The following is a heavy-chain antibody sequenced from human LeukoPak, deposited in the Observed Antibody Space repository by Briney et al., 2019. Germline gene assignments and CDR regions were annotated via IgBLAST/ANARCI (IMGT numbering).Heavy chain of an antibody. CDR2: ISAYNGNT. Sequence: ASVKVSCKASGYTFTSYGISWVRQAPGQGLEWMGWISAYNGNTNYAQKLQGRVTMTTDTSTSTAYMELRSLRSDDTAVYYCARVSGGEGYYDSSGYYYPPYYFDYWGQGTLVTVSS. J-gene: IGHJ4*02. D-gene: IGHD3-22*01. V-gene: IGHV1-18*01. CDR1: GYTFTSYG. CDR3: ARVSGGEGYYDSSGYYYPPYYFDY.